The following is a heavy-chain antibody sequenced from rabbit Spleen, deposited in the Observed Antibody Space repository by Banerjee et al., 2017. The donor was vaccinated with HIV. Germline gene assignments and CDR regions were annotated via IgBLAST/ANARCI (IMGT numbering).Heavy chain of an antibody. V-gene: IGHV1S40*01. CDR3: ARETSSGWGVVSFYFNL. D-gene: IGHD4-1*01. CDR2: IGLTTYTT. J-gene: IGHJ4*01. CDR1: GFSFSSGYY. Sequence: QSLEESGGGLVQPEGSLTLTCTASGFSFSSGYYMCWVRQAPGKGLEWITCIGLTTYTTWYATWAKGRFTIAKTSSTTVTLQMPSLTAADTATYFCARETSSGWGVVSFYFNLWGPGTSSPS.